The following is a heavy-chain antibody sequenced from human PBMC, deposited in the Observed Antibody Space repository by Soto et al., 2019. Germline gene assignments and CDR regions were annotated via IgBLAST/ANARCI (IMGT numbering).Heavy chain of an antibody. V-gene: IGHV3-33*08. CDR1: GFTFTDYA. CDR3: VRDGEFRKWNFDY. Sequence: QVQLVESGGGLVQPGGSLRLSCAASGFTFTDYAMHWVRQSPGKGLEWLAIIWPDGNNRYNEDAVKGRFTISRDNSKNTMSLQMANLSVENSAVYHCVRDGEFRKWNFDYWGRGTQVIVSS. CDR2: IWPDGNNR. J-gene: IGHJ4*02. D-gene: IGHD1-26*01.